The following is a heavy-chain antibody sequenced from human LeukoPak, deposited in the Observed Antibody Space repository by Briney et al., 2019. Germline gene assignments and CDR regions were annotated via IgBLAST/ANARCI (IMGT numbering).Heavy chain of an antibody. V-gene: IGHV3-23*01. CDR2: ISGSGGST. Sequence: GGTLRLSCAASGFAFSSYGMSWVRQAPGKGLEWVSAISGSGGSTYYADSVKGRFTISRDNSKNTLYLQMNSLRAEDTAVYYCAKGGYSPQLESFDIWGQGTMVTVSS. D-gene: IGHD5-12*01. J-gene: IGHJ3*02. CDR3: AKGGYSPQLESFDI. CDR1: GFAFSSYG.